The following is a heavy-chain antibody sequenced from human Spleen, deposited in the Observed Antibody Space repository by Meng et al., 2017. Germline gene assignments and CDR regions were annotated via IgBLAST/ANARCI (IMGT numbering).Heavy chain of an antibody. Sequence: GESLKISCAASGFTFSNHYMTWVRQAPGKGLEWVGHIKQDGSWRYYVDSVKGRFTISRDNAKNSLYLQMSSLRAEDTAVYYCARDSFGWNSLDYWGQGTLVTVSS. J-gene: IGHJ4*02. CDR2: IKQDGSWR. CDR3: ARDSFGWNSLDY. CDR1: GFTFSNHY. V-gene: IGHV3-7*01. D-gene: IGHD1/OR15-1a*01.